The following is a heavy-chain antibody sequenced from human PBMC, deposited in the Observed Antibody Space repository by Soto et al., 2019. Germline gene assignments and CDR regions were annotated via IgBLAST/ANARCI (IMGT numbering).Heavy chain of an antibody. CDR3: AREFSNSPEAFDY. J-gene: IGHJ4*02. V-gene: IGHV4-59*11. CDR1: NGSISTHY. CDR2: VYYSGTT. Sequence: SETLSLTCTVSNGSISTHYWSWVRQAPGKGLEWIGYVYYSGTTNYNPSLASRLAMSINTSRNQFSLKLSSVTAADTAVFYCAREFSNSPEAFDYWGQGALVTVSS. D-gene: IGHD1-1*01.